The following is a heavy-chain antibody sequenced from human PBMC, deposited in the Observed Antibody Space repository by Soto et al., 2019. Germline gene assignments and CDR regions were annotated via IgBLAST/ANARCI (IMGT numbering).Heavy chain of an antibody. D-gene: IGHD2-2*01. Sequence: SETLSLTCTVSGASISSGGYYWSWIRQPPGKGLEWIGYIYYSGSTYYNPSLKSRVTISVDTSKNQFSLKLSSVTAADTAVYYCARSSTDFDYWGQGTLVTVSS. J-gene: IGHJ4*02. CDR1: GASISSGGYY. CDR2: IYYSGST. CDR3: ARSSTDFDY. V-gene: IGHV4-31*02.